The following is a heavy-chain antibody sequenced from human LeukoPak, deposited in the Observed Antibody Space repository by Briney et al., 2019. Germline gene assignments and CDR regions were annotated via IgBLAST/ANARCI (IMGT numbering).Heavy chain of an antibody. V-gene: IGHV1-2*02. CDR3: ARDPKRYYDSSGSQYFQH. J-gene: IGHJ1*01. CDR1: GYTFTGYY. D-gene: IGHD3-22*01. Sequence: ASVKVSCKASGYTFTGYYMHWVRQAPGQGLEWMGWINPNSGGTNYAQKFQGRVTMTRDTSISTAYMELSGLRSDDTAVYYCARDPKRYYDSSGSQYFQHWGQGTLVTVSS. CDR2: INPNSGGT.